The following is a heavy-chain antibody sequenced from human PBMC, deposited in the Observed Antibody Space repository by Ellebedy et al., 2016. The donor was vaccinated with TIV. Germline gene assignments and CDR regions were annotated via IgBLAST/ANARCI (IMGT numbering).Heavy chain of an antibody. CDR2: IKEDGSLK. Sequence: PGGSLRLSCAASAFTISGYWMSWVRQAPGKGLELVTKIKEDGSLKYYVDAVKGRFAISRDNAKNSLYLQMNSLRAEDTAVYYCARYGNLGYWGQGTLVTVSS. J-gene: IGHJ4*02. CDR1: AFTISGYW. D-gene: IGHD1-1*01. CDR3: ARYGNLGY. V-gene: IGHV3-7*03.